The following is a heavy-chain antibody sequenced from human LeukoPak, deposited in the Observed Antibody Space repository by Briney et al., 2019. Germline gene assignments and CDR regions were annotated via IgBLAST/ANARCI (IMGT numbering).Heavy chain of an antibody. CDR1: GFTFSSYG. CDR2: ISYDGSNK. J-gene: IGHJ4*02. V-gene: IGHV3-30*03. D-gene: IGHD5-24*01. Sequence: GGSLRLSCAASGFTFSSYGMHWVRQAPGKGLEWVAVISYDGSNKYYADSVKGRFTISRDNSKNTLYLQMNNLRAEDTAVYYCARDGYSDGFDYWGQGTLVTVSS. CDR3: ARDGYSDGFDY.